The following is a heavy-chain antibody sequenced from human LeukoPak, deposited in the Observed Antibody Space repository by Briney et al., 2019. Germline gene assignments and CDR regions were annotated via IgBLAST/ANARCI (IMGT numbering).Heavy chain of an antibody. Sequence: GGSLRLTCAASGFTFSSYAMHWVRQAPGKGLEWVVVISYDGSNKYYADSVKGRFTISRDNSKNTLYLQMNSLRAEDTAVYYCARDIAAAGIPFDYWGQGTLVTVSS. CDR1: GFTFSSYA. J-gene: IGHJ4*02. CDR3: ARDIAAAGIPFDY. V-gene: IGHV3-30*04. CDR2: ISYDGSNK. D-gene: IGHD6-13*01.